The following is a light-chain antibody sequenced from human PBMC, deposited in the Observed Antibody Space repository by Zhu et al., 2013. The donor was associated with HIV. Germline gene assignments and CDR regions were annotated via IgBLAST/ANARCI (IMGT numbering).Light chain of an antibody. Sequence: SSELTQDPAVSVALGQTVRLTCQGGSLSIYYATWYQQKPGQAPILVIFGNNNRPSGIPDRFSGSSSGDTASLTITGAQAEDEADYYCNSRDSSGNHVLFGGGTKLTVL. CDR1: SLSIYY. J-gene: IGLJ2*01. V-gene: IGLV3-19*01. CDR2: GNN. CDR3: NSRDSSGNHVL.